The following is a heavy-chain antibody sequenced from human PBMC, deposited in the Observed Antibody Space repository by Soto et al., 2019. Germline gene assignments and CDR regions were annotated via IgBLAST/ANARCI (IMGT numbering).Heavy chain of an antibody. CDR3: ARRFEYRTGWYYFDY. Sequence: PSETLSLTCTVSGASISTSIYYWGWIRQPPGKGLEWIGTIYYSGSTYYNPSLKSRVTISVDTSKNQFSLKLRSVTAADTAIYYCARRFEYRTGWYYFDYWGQGTLVTVSS. D-gene: IGHD6-19*01. CDR2: IYYSGST. V-gene: IGHV4-39*01. J-gene: IGHJ4*02. CDR1: GASISTSIYY.